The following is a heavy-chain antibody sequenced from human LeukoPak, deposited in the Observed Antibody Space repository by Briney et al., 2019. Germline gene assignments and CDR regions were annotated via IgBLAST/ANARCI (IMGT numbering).Heavy chain of an antibody. Sequence: GGSLRLSCAASGFTFSSYWMSWVRQAPGKGLEWVANIKQDGSEEYYVDSVKGRFTISRDNAKNSLYLQMNSLRAEDTAVYYCARDRRELWFGEFTNWFDPWGQGTLVTVSS. D-gene: IGHD3-10*01. CDR3: ARDRRELWFGEFTNWFDP. J-gene: IGHJ5*02. CDR1: GFTFSSYW. V-gene: IGHV3-7*01. CDR2: IKQDGSEE.